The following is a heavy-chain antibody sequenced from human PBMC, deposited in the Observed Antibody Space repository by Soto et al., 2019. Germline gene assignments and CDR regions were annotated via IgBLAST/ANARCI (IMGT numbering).Heavy chain of an antibody. CDR1: GYSFTSYW. V-gene: IGHV5-51*01. CDR3: ARRGYYDSSGYHNYYYGMDV. Sequence: GVSLKVSCKGSGYSFTSYWSGWVRQMPGKGLEWMGIIYPGDSDTRYNPSFQGQVTISADKSISTAYLQWSSLKASDAAMYYCARRGYYDSSGYHNYYYGMDVWGQGTTVTVSS. CDR2: IYPGDSDT. J-gene: IGHJ6*02. D-gene: IGHD3-22*01.